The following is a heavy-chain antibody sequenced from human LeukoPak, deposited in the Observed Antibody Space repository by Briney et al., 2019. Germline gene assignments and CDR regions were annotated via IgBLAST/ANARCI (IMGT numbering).Heavy chain of an antibody. J-gene: IGHJ4*02. D-gene: IGHD3-10*01. CDR1: TFTFSSYT. Sequence: GGSLRLSCASSTFTFSSYTMNWVRQAPGKGLEWVSSISPSGNSKYHADSVKGRFTISRDNAENSLYMQMNSLRAEDTGVYYCVRDFLGESGAGGYWGQGTLVTVSS. CDR3: VRDFLGESGAGGY. CDR2: ISPSGNSK. V-gene: IGHV3-21*01.